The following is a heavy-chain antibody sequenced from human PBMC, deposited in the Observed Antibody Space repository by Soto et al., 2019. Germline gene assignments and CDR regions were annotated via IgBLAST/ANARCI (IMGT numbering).Heavy chain of an antibody. CDR2: ISSDGSNK. V-gene: IGHV3-30-3*01. J-gene: IGHJ5*02. D-gene: IGHD4-4*01. Sequence: QVQLVESGGGVVQPGRSLRLSCAASGFTFSNYAMHWVRQAPGKGLEWVAVISSDGSNKFYADSVKGRLTISRDNSMNTLYLQLNSLRAEETALYYCAGSNSGGINWFDPWGQGTLVIVSS. CDR3: AGSNSGGINWFDP. CDR1: GFTFSNYA.